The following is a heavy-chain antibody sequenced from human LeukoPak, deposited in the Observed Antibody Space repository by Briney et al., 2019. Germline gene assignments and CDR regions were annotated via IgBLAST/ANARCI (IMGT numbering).Heavy chain of an antibody. J-gene: IGHJ4*02. CDR3: AKDMAYSSGWDHFDY. CDR2: ISWNSGSI. D-gene: IGHD6-19*01. Sequence: GGSLRLSCAASGFTFDDYAMHWVRQAPGKGLEWVSGISWNSGSIGYADSVKGRFTISRDNAKNSLYLQMNSLRAEDTALYYCAKDMAYSSGWDHFDYWGQGTLVTVSS. CDR1: GFTFDDYA. V-gene: IGHV3-9*01.